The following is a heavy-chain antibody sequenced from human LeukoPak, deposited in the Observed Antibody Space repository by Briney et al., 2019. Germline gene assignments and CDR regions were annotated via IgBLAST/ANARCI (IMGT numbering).Heavy chain of an antibody. V-gene: IGHV3-23*01. CDR2: ISGSGGST. J-gene: IGHJ3*02. D-gene: IGHD6-19*01. Sequence: GVSLRLSCAASGFTCSSDAMSWVRQAPGKGLEWVSAISGSGGSTYYADSVKGRFTISRDNSKNTLYLQMNSLRAEDKAVYYCAKDRDSGYSSGWSDAFDIWGQGTMVTVSS. CDR3: AKDRDSGYSSGWSDAFDI. CDR1: GFTCSSDA.